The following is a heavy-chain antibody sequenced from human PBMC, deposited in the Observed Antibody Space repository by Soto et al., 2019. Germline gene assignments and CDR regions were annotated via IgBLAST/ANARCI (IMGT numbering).Heavy chain of an antibody. Sequence: EVQLLESGGGLVQPGGSLRLSCAASGFTFSSYAMSWVRQAPGKGLEWVSAISDSGGGTYYADSVKGRFTISRDNTKNTLYLQMNSLRAEDTAVYYCAKGLRSSGWYDAFAKGLRSSGWYDAFDIWGQGTMVTVSS. CDR3: AKGLRSSGWYDAFAKGLRSSGWYDAFDI. V-gene: IGHV3-23*01. CDR1: GFTFSSYA. D-gene: IGHD6-19*01. CDR2: ISDSGGGT. J-gene: IGHJ3*02.